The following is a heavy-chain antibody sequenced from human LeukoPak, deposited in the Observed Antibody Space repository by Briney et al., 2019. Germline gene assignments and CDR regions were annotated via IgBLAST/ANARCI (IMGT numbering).Heavy chain of an antibody. CDR1: GFTFSSYA. V-gene: IGHV3-23*01. CDR3: AKDGRVRGVIITLAI. Sequence: GGSLRLSCAASGFTFSSYAMSWVRQAPGKGLEWVSAISGRGGSTYYADSVKGRFTISRDNSKNTLYLQMNSLRAEDTAVYYCAKDGRVRGVIITLAIWGQGTLVTVSS. CDR2: ISGRGGST. J-gene: IGHJ4*02. D-gene: IGHD3-10*01.